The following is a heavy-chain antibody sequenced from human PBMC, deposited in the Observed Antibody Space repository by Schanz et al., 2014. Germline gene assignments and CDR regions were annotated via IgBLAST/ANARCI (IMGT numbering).Heavy chain of an antibody. D-gene: IGHD3-22*01. CDR2: IYSSGST. J-gene: IGHJ6*02. CDR1: GFTVSNSS. CDR3: ARAQRVIRMYYGVDV. Sequence: DVQLVDSGGGLVQPGGSLRLSCAASGFTVSNSSIHWVRQAPGKGLEWVSTIYSSGSTYYADSVRGRFTISRGNSMNTVYLQKNSLRSDDAAVYYCARAQRVIRMYYGVDVWGQGTPVTVSS. V-gene: IGHV3-53*04.